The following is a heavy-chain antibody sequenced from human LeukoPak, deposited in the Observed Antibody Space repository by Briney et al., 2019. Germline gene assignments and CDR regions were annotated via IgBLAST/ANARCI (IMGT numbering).Heavy chain of an antibody. J-gene: IGHJ4*02. CDR3: ARDRVGRVYYFDY. D-gene: IGHD2-15*01. CDR1: GFTFSSYS. V-gene: IGHV3-48*04. Sequence: GGSLRLSCAASGFTFSSYSMNWIRQAPGKGLEWVSYSQSFTGTTSYADSVEGRFTISSDNAKNSLYLQMNSLRAEDTAVYYCARDRVGRVYYFDYWGQGTLVTVSS. CDR2: SQSFTGTT.